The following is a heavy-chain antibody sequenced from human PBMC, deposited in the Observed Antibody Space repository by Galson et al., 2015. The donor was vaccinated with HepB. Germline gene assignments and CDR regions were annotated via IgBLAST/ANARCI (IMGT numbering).Heavy chain of an antibody. D-gene: IGHD3-22*01. CDR3: ARANDSSGFDS. V-gene: IGHV4-59*11. Sequence: ETLSLTCSVSGGSMRSHYWNWIRQPPGKGLEWIGFIYYSGTTSYNPSLKSRVTVSVDTPRNQFSLKLRSVTAADTAVYFCARANDSSGFDSWGQGTLVTVSS. J-gene: IGHJ4*02. CDR1: GGSMRSHY. CDR2: IYYSGTT.